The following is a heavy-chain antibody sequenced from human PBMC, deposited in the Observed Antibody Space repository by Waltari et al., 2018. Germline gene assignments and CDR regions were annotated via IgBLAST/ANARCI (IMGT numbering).Heavy chain of an antibody. Sequence: QVQLQESGTGLVKPSGTLSVTCAVPGDSISGTYWWSWVRQPPGKGLEWIGQIHGSGRSNYNPSLESRVTVSIDTSNNHFSLKVTSATAADTAVYYCARDRGRGLYLDSWGQGTLVTVSP. D-gene: IGHD2-15*01. J-gene: IGHJ4*02. CDR2: IHGSGRS. CDR1: GDSISGTYW. V-gene: IGHV4-4*02. CDR3: ARDRGRGLYLDS.